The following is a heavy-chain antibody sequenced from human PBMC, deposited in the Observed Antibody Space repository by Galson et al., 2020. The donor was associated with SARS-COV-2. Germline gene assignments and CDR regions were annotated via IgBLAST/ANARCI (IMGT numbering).Heavy chain of an antibody. V-gene: IGHV3-33*06. CDR3: AKDRGIALAGSLYYFGG. CDR1: GFTFSSYG. D-gene: IGHD6-19*01. J-gene: IGHJ4*02. CDR2: IWYDGSNN. Sequence: GESLKISCAASGFTFSSYGMHWVRQAPGKGLEWVAVIWYDGSNNYYADSVKGRFTISRDNSKNTLYLQMNSLRAEDTAVYYCAKDRGIALAGSLYYFGGWGEGTLVTVSS.